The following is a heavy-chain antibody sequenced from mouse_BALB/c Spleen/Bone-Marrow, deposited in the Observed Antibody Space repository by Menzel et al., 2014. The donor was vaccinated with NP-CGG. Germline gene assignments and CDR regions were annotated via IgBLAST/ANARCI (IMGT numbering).Heavy chain of an antibody. Sequence: DVMLVESGGGLVKSGGSLKLSCAASGFTFNNYGMSWVRQTPEKRLEWVATISGGGSYTFYPDSVKGRFTISRDNAKNDLYLRLSSLRSEDTALYYCARHAYYDQTEVSFVYWGQGTLVTVSA. D-gene: IGHD2-4*01. CDR1: GFTFNNYG. J-gene: IGHJ3*01. V-gene: IGHV5-9-2*01. CDR3: ARHAYYDQTEVSFVY. CDR2: ISGGGSYT.